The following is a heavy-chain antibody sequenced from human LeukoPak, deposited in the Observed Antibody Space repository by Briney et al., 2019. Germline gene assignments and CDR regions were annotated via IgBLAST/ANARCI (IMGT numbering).Heavy chain of an antibody. V-gene: IGHV3-74*01. D-gene: IGHD4-23*01. CDR3: VRVMYRNYGGHDY. Sequence: GGSLRLSCAASGFTFSSYWMHWVRQAPGKGLVWVSYINGYGTTTSYTDSVKGRFTISRDNAKNTLYLQMNNLRAEDTAVYYCVRVMYRNYGGHDYWGQGTLVTVSS. CDR1: GFTFSSYW. CDR2: INGYGTTT. J-gene: IGHJ4*02.